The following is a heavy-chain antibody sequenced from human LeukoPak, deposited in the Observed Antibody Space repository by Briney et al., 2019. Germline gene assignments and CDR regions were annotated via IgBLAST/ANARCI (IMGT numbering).Heavy chain of an antibody. D-gene: IGHD3-3*01. CDR2: IYYSGIT. CDR1: GGSISSSSYY. CDR3: AGNVLRFLEWLPFDY. V-gene: IGHV4-39*01. Sequence: SETLSLTCTVSGGSISSSSYYWGWIRQPPGKGLEWIVSIYYSGITYYNPSLKSRVTISVDTSKNQFSLKLSSVTAADTAVYYCAGNVLRFLEWLPFDYWGQGTLVTVSS. J-gene: IGHJ4*02.